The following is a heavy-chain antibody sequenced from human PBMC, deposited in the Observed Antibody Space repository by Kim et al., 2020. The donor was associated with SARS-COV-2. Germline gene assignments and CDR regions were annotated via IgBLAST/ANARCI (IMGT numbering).Heavy chain of an antibody. V-gene: IGHV3-23*01. CDR1: GFIFRSYA. Sequence: GGSLRLSCAASGFIFRSYAMAWVRQAPGKGLEWVATISGFNYSIYYAAFEKGRFTFSRDNAKNTLHQQMNIRRAEATVLYWCAKGVVRTGFYNWFDP. CDR3: AKGVVRTGFYNWFDP. J-gene: IGHJ5*02. D-gene: IGHD3-16*02. CDR2: ISGFNYSI.